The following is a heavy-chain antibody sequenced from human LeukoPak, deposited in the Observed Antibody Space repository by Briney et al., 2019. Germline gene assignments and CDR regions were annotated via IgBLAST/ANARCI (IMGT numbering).Heavy chain of an antibody. D-gene: IGHD5-24*01. CDR2: IYYSGST. CDR1: GGSISSYY. CDR3: ARGRWLHNGPRYYYYGMDV. V-gene: IGHV4-59*01. J-gene: IGHJ6*02. Sequence: PSQTLSLTCTVSGGSISSYYWSWIRQPPGKGLEWIGYIYYSGSTNYNPSLKSRVTISVDTSKNQFSLKLSSVTAADTAVYYCARGRWLHNGPRYYYYGMDVWGQGTTVTVSS.